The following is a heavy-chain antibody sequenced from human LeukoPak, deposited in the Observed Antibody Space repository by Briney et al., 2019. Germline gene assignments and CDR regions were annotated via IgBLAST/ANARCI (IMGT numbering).Heavy chain of an antibody. J-gene: IGHJ6*03. CDR3: ARHRTWSSWTYYYYYYYMDV. CDR1: GGSFSGYY. D-gene: IGHD6-13*01. V-gene: IGHV4-34*01. CDR2: INHSGST. Sequence: SETLSLTCAVYGGSFSGYYWSWIRQPPGKGLEWIGEINHSGSTNYNPSLKSRVTISVDTSKNQFSLKLSSVTAADTAVYYCARHRTWSSWTYYYYYYYMDVWGKGTTVTLSS.